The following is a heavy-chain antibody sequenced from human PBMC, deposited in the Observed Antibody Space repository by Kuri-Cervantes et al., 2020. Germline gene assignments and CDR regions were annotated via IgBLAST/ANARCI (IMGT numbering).Heavy chain of an antibody. CDR2: ISGSGGDT. D-gene: IGHD3-10*01. CDR1: GFTFDSYT. J-gene: IGHJ4*02. CDR3: AKRFGSGSLDY. Sequence: GESLKISCAASGFTFDSYTMNWVRQAPGKGLEWVSAISGSGGDTNYADSVKGRFTISRDNSKNTLYLQMNSLRAEDTAVYYCAKRFGSGSLDYWGQGTLVTVSS. V-gene: IGHV3-23*01.